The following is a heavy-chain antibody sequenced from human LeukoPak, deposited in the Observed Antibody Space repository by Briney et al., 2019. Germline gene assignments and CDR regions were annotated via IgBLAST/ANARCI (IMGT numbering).Heavy chain of an antibody. V-gene: IGHV1-2*02. D-gene: IGHD7-27*01. J-gene: IGHJ3*02. CDR2: INPNSGGT. CDR3: AREETNWGDAFDI. Sequence: GASVKVSCKASGYTFTGYYMHWVRQAPGQGLEWMGWINPNSGGTSYAQQFQGRVTMTRDTSISTAYMELSRLKSDDTAVYFCAREETNWGDAFDIWGQGTMVTVSS. CDR1: GYTFTGYY.